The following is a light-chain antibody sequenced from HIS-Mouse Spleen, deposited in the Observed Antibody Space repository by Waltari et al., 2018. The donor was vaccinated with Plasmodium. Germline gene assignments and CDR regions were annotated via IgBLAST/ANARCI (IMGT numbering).Light chain of an antibody. J-gene: IGKJ3*01. Sequence: DIQMTQSPSSLSASVGDRVTITCQASQDISNYLNWYQQKPGKAPKLLIYDASNLETGVPSRFSGSGSGTDFTFTISSLQPEDIAVYYCQQYNNWSFIFGPGTKVDIK. CDR3: QQYNNWSFI. V-gene: IGKV1-33*01. CDR2: DAS. CDR1: QDISNY.